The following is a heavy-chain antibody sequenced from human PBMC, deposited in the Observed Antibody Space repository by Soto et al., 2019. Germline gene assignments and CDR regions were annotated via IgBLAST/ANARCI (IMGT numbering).Heavy chain of an antibody. V-gene: IGHV5-10-1*01. CDR1: GYSFTSYW. Sequence: PGESLKISRKGSGYSFTSYWISWVRQMPGKGLEWMGRIDPSDSYTNYSPSFQGHVTISADKSISTAYLQWSSLKASDTAMYYCARVAPGFWSRPDVWGQGTTVTVSS. J-gene: IGHJ6*02. D-gene: IGHD3-3*01. CDR3: ARVAPGFWSRPDV. CDR2: IDPSDSYT.